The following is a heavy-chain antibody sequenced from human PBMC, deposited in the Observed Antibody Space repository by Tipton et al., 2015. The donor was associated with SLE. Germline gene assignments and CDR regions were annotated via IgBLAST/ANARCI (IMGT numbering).Heavy chain of an antibody. D-gene: IGHD3-22*01. CDR1: GGSISSSSYY. CDR2: IYYSGST. V-gene: IGHV4-39*07. Sequence: LRLSCTVSGGSISSSSYYWGWIRQPPGKGLEWIGSIYYSGSTYYNPSLKSRVTISVDTSRNQFSLHLSSVTAADTAVYYCARGGYYDTSGYYSDFDYWGQGTLVTVSS. CDR3: ARGGYYDTSGYYSDFDY. J-gene: IGHJ4*02.